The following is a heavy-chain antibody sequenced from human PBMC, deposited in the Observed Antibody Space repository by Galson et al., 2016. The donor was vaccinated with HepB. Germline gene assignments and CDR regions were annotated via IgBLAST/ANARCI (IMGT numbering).Heavy chain of an antibody. CDR1: GFTLSSYW. Sequence: SLRLSCAASGFTLSSYWMHWVRQAPGKGLVWVSRINSDGSTTHYADSVKGRFTISRGNAKNTLYLQMNNLRAEDTAVYYCVNLGTTRTWGQGTQVTVSS. CDR3: VNLGTTRT. CDR2: INSDGSTT. V-gene: IGHV3-74*01. J-gene: IGHJ5*02. D-gene: IGHD1-26*01.